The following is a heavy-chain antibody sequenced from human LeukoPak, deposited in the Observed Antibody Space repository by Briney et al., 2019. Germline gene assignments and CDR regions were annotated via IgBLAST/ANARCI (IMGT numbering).Heavy chain of an antibody. CDR2: IYYSGST. CDR3: ARTGSYYYYGSGSYYLDY. CDR1: GGSISSGDYY. J-gene: IGHJ4*02. D-gene: IGHD3-10*01. Sequence: PSETLSLTCTVSGGSISSGDYYWSWIRQPPGKGLEWIGYIYYSGSTYYNPSLKSRVTISVDTSKNQFSLKLSSVTAADTAVYYCARTGSYYYYGSGSYYLDYWGQGTLVTVS. V-gene: IGHV4-30-4*01.